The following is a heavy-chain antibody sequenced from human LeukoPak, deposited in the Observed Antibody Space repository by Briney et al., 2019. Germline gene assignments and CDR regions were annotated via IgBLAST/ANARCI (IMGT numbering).Heavy chain of an antibody. Sequence: GGSLRLSCAASGFTFSSYSMNWVRQAPGKGLEWVSSISSSSSYIYYADSVKGRFTISRDNAKNSLYLQMNSLRAEDTAVYYCARPQGMITFGGVIVPPSGYWGQGTLVTVSS. CDR3: ARPQGMITFGGVIVPPSGY. D-gene: IGHD3-16*02. J-gene: IGHJ4*02. V-gene: IGHV3-21*04. CDR1: GFTFSSYS. CDR2: ISSSSSYI.